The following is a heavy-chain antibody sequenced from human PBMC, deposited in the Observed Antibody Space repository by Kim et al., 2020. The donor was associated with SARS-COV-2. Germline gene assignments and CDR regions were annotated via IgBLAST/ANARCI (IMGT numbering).Heavy chain of an antibody. D-gene: IGHD3-22*01. Sequence: GGSLRLSCTASGFTFGDYAMSWFRQAPGKGLEWVGFIRSKVYGGTTEYAASVRGRFTISRDDSKSIAYLRMNSLKTEDTAVYYCTRWDYDSSGYYSLFDWWGQGTLVTVSS. CDR3: TRWDYDSSGYYSLFDW. J-gene: IGHJ4*02. V-gene: IGHV3-49*03. CDR2: IRSKVYGGTT. CDR1: GFTFGDYA.